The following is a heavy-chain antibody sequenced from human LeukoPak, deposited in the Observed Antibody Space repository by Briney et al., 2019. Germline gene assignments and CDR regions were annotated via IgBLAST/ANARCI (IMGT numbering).Heavy chain of an antibody. Sequence: HPGGSLRLSCAASGFNFSNYAMSWVRQAPGEGLQRVSTISGSGGSTYYADSVKGRFTISRDNSKNTLYLQMNSLRAEDTAVYYCAKVGITWVTTFHFDYWGQGTLVTVSS. V-gene: IGHV3-23*01. CDR1: GFNFSNYA. CDR3: AKVGITWVTTFHFDY. CDR2: ISGSGGST. D-gene: IGHD4-17*01. J-gene: IGHJ4*02.